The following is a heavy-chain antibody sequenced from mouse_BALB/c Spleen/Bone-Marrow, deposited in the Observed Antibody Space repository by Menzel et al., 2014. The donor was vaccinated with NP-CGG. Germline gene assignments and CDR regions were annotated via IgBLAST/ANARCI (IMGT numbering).Heavy chain of an antibody. J-gene: IGHJ4*01. CDR1: GYTFTSYY. D-gene: IGHD2-13*01. Sequence: QVQLKQSGAELVKPGASVKLSCKASGYTFTSYYMYWVKQRPGQGLEWIGGINPSNGGTNFNEKFKSKATLTVDKSSSAAYMQLGSLTSEDSAVCYCTRYAYGDYPYYYAMDYWGQGTSVTVSS. V-gene: IGHV1S81*02. CDR3: TRYAYGDYPYYYAMDY. CDR2: INPSNGGT.